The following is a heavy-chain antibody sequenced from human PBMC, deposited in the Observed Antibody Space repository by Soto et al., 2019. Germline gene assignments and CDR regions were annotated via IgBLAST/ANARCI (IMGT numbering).Heavy chain of an antibody. CDR1: GFTVSSNY. CDR3: AGGYYPYFDY. Sequence: PGGSLRFSCAASGFTVSSNYMSWVRQAPGKGLEWVSVIYSGGSTYYADSVKGRFTISRDNSKNTLYLQMNSLRAEDTAVYYCAGGYYPYFDYWGQGTLVTVSS. V-gene: IGHV3-53*01. J-gene: IGHJ4*01. CDR2: IYSGGST. D-gene: IGHD3-22*01.